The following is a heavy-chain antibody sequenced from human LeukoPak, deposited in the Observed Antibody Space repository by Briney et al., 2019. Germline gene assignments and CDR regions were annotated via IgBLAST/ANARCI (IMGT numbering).Heavy chain of an antibody. V-gene: IGHV3-66*01. CDR2: IYSGGST. Sequence: PGGSLRLSCAASGFTVISNYMSWVRQAPGKGLEWVSVIYSGGSTYYADSVKGRFTISRDNSKNTLYLQMNSLRAEDTAVYYCAIDFYGDSPPYWGQGTLVTVSS. CDR1: GFTVISNY. J-gene: IGHJ4*02. D-gene: IGHD4-17*01. CDR3: AIDFYGDSPPY.